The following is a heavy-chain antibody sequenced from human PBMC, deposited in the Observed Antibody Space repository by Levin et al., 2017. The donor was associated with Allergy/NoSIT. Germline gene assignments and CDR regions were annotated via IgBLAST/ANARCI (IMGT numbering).Heavy chain of an antibody. Sequence: QAGGSLRLSCAASGFSFSNYVMNWVRQAPGMGLEWVSAISGSSGNRYYADSVKGRFTISRDNSNNTLYLQMNSLRADDTAIYFCARDHAEFYGDSYFDSWGQGALVTVAS. V-gene: IGHV3-23*01. CDR2: ISGSSGNR. D-gene: IGHD4-17*01. J-gene: IGHJ4*02. CDR3: ARDHAEFYGDSYFDS. CDR1: GFSFSNYV.